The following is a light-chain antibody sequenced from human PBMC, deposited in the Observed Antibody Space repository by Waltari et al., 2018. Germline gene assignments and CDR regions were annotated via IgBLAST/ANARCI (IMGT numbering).Light chain of an antibody. CDR2: EDS. Sequence: QSALTQPASVSGSPGQSITIPCTGSRSDVGRYYLVSWYQHHPDKAPQVIIFEDSKRPSGVSNRFSGSKSGNTASLTISGLQAEDEADYYCCSYADSRTWVFGGGTKLTVL. CDR3: CSYADSRTWV. V-gene: IGLV2-23*01. J-gene: IGLJ3*02. CDR1: RSDVGRYYL.